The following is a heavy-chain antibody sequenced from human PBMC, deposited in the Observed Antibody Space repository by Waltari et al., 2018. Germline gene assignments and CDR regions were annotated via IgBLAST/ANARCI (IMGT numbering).Heavy chain of an antibody. Sequence: QVQLQESGPGLVKPSETLSLTCTVSGGSISSYYWSWIRQPPGKGLEWIGYIYYRGSTNYKPTLKSRVTISVDTSKNQFSLKLSSVTAADTAVYYCARFSYSSSWYLGNWGQGTLVTVSS. D-gene: IGHD6-13*01. CDR2: IYYRGST. J-gene: IGHJ4*02. CDR3: ARFSYSSSWYLGN. V-gene: IGHV4-59*01. CDR1: GGSISSYY.